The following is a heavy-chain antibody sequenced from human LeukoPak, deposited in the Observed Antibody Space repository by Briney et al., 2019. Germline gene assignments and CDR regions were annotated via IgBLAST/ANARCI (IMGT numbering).Heavy chain of an antibody. CDR2: ISYDGSDK. J-gene: IGHJ4*02. V-gene: IGHV3-30-3*01. CDR1: GFTFNNYA. Sequence: GGSLRLSCIASGFTFNNYATHWVRQAPGKGLEWVAVISYDGSDKYYADSVKGRFTISRDNSKNTLYLQMNSLRPGDTAVYYCARAPRWEPTGPLDYWGQGTLVTASS. CDR3: ARAPRWEPTGPLDY. D-gene: IGHD1-26*01.